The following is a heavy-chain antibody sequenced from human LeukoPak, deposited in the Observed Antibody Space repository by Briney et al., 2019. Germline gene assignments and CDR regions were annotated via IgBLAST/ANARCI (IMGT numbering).Heavy chain of an antibody. V-gene: IGHV4-31*03. CDR1: GGSINSGGYY. J-gene: IGHJ5*02. Sequence: SQTLSLTCTVSGGSINSGGYYWSCIRQHPGKGLERIGYIYYSGSTYYNPSLKSRVTISVDTSKNQFSLKLSSVTAADTAVYYCARSEYLFPRHRAFNWFDPWGQGALVTVSS. CDR2: IYYSGST. D-gene: IGHD2/OR15-2a*01. CDR3: ARSEYLFPRHRAFNWFDP.